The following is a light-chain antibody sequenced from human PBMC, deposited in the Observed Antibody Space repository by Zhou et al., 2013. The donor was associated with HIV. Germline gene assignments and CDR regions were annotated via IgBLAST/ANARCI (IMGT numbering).Light chain of an antibody. J-gene: IGKJ1*01. CDR1: QGISSW. Sequence: DIQMTQSPSSVSASVGDRVTITCRASQGISSWLAWYQQKPGKAPKLLIYGASSLQSGVPSRFSGSGSGTEFTLTITGLEPEDFAVYYCQQYVSSPRTFGQGTKVEIK. V-gene: IGKV1-12*01. CDR3: QQYVSSPRT. CDR2: GAS.